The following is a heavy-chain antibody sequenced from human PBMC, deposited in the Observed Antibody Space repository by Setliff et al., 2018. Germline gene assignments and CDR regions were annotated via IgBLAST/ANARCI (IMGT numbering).Heavy chain of an antibody. D-gene: IGHD6-13*01. J-gene: IGHJ4*02. CDR2: INPNSGGT. CDR1: GYTFTGYY. Sequence: ASVKVSCKASGYTFTGYYMHWVRQAPGQGLEWMGWINPNSGGTNYAQKFQGWVTMTRDTSISTAYMELSSLRSEDTAVYYCAREGMGHLYRYSSSWYLSYWGQGTLVTVSS. CDR3: AREGMGHLYRYSSSWYLSY. V-gene: IGHV1-2*04.